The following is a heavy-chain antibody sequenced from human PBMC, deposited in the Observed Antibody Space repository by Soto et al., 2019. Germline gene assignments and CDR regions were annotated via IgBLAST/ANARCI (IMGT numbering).Heavy chain of an antibody. D-gene: IGHD2-2*01. CDR2: ISYDGSTK. CDR1: GFTFSIYG. J-gene: IGHJ6*02. CDR3: SKDAKKYHYYNHGMDV. V-gene: IGHV3-30*18. Sequence: QVQLVESGGGVVQPGRSLRLSCAASGFTFSIYGMHWVRQAPGKGLEWVALISYDGSTKFYADSVKGRFTISRDNSKSTLNLDMNSLSAEDTAVYFCSKDAKKYHYYNHGMDVWGQGTTVTVSS.